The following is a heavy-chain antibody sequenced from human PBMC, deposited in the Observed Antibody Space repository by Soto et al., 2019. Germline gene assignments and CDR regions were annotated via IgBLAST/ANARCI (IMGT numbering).Heavy chain of an antibody. D-gene: IGHD6-19*01. J-gene: IGHJ4*02. Sequence: PGGSLRLSCAASGFTFNNYGMSWVRQAPGKGLEWVSTISTSGGNTYYAESVKGRFTISRDNSNNTLYLQMDTLRAEDTAVYYCAPLAVAGPNFDYWGQGTLVTVSS. CDR3: APLAVAGPNFDY. CDR2: ISTSGGNT. CDR1: GFTFNNYG. V-gene: IGHV3-23*01.